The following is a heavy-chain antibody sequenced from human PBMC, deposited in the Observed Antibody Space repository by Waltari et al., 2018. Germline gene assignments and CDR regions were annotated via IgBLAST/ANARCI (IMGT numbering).Heavy chain of an antibody. CDR2: IYTRGRT. Sequence: QVQLQESGPGLVKPSQTLSLTCTVSGGSISSGSYYWGWIRQPAGKGLEWIGRIYTRGRTTYNPSRKSRVTIPVDTSKNQSSLKLSSVTAADTAVYYCARYVGRGAFDIWGQGTMVTVSS. D-gene: IGHD1-26*01. J-gene: IGHJ3*02. V-gene: IGHV4-61*02. CDR3: ARYVGRGAFDI. CDR1: GGSISSGSYY.